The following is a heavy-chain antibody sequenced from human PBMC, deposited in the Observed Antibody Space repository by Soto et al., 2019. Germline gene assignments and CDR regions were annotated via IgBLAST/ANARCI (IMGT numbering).Heavy chain of an antibody. CDR3: ARRRITMVRGGNFDY. CDR2: INHSGST. D-gene: IGHD3-10*01. J-gene: IGHJ4*02. Sequence: QVQLQQWGAGLLKPSETLSLTCAVYGGSFSGYYWSWIRQPPGKGLEWIGEINHSGSTNYNPSLKSRVTISVDTSKNQFSLTLSSVTAADTAVYYCARRRITMVRGGNFDYWGQGTLVTVSS. V-gene: IGHV4-34*01. CDR1: GGSFSGYY.